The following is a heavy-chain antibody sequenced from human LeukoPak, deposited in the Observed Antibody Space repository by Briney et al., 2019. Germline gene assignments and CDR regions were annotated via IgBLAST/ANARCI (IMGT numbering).Heavy chain of an antibody. J-gene: IGHJ4*02. CDR2: ISGSGGST. V-gene: IGHV3-23*01. CDR1: GFTFSSYA. CDR3: ARDWVAAAVFDY. Sequence: HPGGSLRLSCAASGFTFSSYAMSWVRQAPGKGLEWVSAISGSGGSTYYADSVKGRFTISRDNSKNTLYLQMNSLRAEDTAVYYCARDWVAAAVFDYWGQGTLVTVSS. D-gene: IGHD6-13*01.